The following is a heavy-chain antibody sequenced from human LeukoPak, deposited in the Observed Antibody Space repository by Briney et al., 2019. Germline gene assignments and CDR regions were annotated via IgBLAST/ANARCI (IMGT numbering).Heavy chain of an antibody. J-gene: IGHJ6*02. D-gene: IGHD5-24*01. V-gene: IGHV3-66*01. CDR2: IYSGGST. Sequence: GGSLRLSCAASGFTVSISYMSWVRHTPGKGLEWVSLIYSGGSTYYADSVKGRFTISRDNSKDTLYLQMNSLRAEDTAVYYCASRDKGYSYGMDVWGQGTTVTVSS. CDR1: GFTVSISY. CDR3: ASRDKGYSYGMDV.